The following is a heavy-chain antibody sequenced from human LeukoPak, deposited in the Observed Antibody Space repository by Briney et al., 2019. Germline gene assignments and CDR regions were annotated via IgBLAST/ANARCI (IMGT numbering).Heavy chain of an antibody. CDR3: AVGSGYFFDY. J-gene: IGHJ4*02. V-gene: IGHV4-39*01. D-gene: IGHD3-22*01. Sequence: SETLSLTCTVSGASLTRTSNDCGWIRQPPGKGLEWLGTIYASGTTYYNPSLKSRVSISVDTSKNEFSLKLSSVTSACMSLYYFAVGSGYFFDYWGQGTLVTVSS. CDR1: GASLTRTSND. CDR2: IYASGTT.